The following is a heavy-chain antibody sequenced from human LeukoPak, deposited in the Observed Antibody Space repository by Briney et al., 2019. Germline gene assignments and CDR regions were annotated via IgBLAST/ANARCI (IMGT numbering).Heavy chain of an antibody. CDR1: GFSFRTLA. D-gene: IGHD1-26*01. CDR3: VRDLWGFDY. J-gene: IGHJ4*02. CDR2: IGGDDVTA. Sequence: PGGSLKLSCSASGFSFRTLAMHWVRQAPGKGLEYLAVIGGDDVTAYFADSVKGRFTVSRDISTNTLYLQMTNVRPEDTAVYYCVRDLWGFDYWGQGTLVTVSS. V-gene: IGHV3-64D*06.